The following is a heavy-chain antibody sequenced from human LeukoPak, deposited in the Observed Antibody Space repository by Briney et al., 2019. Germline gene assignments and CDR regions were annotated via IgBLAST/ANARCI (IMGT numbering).Heavy chain of an antibody. Sequence: PGRSLRLSCAASGFTFSSYGMHWVRQAPGKGLEWVAVISYDGSNKYYADSVKGRFTISRDNSKDTLYLQMNSLRAEDTAVYYCAKDGSNLPRRHALQTYYYMDVWGKGTTVTVSS. V-gene: IGHV3-30*18. J-gene: IGHJ6*03. CDR1: GFTFSSYG. D-gene: IGHD4-11*01. CDR3: AKDGSNLPRRHALQTYYYMDV. CDR2: ISYDGSNK.